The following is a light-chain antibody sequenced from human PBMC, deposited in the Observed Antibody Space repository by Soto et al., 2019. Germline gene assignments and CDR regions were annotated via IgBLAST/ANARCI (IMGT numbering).Light chain of an antibody. Sequence: EIVLTQSPGTLSLSPGERAILSCRASQSVSSSYLAWYQQKPGQAPRLLIYGASSRATGIPDRFTGSGSGTDFTLTISRLEAEDFAVYYCQQYGSSPWTVGQGTKVEIK. CDR2: GAS. V-gene: IGKV3-20*01. J-gene: IGKJ1*01. CDR1: QSVSSSY. CDR3: QQYGSSPWT.